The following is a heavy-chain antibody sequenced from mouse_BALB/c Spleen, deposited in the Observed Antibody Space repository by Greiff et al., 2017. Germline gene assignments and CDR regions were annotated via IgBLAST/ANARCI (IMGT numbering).Heavy chain of an antibody. CDR2: IRNKANGYTT. V-gene: IGHV7-3*02. Sequence: EVKLMESGGGLVQPGGSLRLSCATSGFTFTDYYMSWVRQPPGKALEWLGFIRNKANGYTTEYSASVKGRFTISRDNSQSILYLQMNTLRAEDSATYYCARDSSPLHYYGYGAMDYWGQGTSVTVSS. CDR3: ARDSSPLHYYGYGAMDY. D-gene: IGHD1-2*01. J-gene: IGHJ4*01. CDR1: GFTFTDYY.